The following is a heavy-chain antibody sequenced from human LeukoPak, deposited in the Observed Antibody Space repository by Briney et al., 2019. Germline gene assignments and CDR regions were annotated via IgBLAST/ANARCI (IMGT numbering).Heavy chain of an antibody. CDR2: VYYTGST. CDR1: GGSVSNYY. J-gene: IGHJ4*02. Sequence: SETLSLTCSVSGGSVSNYYWSWIRQPTGKALECIGYVYYTGSTNYNPSLKSRVTMFEDKSKNQFSLRLYSVTVADTAVYYCARHFAYSSSSYFDYWGQGSLVTVSS. V-gene: IGHV4-59*08. D-gene: IGHD6-6*01. CDR3: ARHFAYSSSSYFDY.